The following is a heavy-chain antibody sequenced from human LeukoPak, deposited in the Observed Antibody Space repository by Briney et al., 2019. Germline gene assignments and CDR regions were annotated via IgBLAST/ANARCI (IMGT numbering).Heavy chain of an antibody. V-gene: IGHV3-11*01. CDR1: GFTFSDYY. CDR3: ARVGVAAVAPHRYFQH. D-gene: IGHD6-13*01. J-gene: IGHJ1*01. Sequence: GGFLRLSCAASGFTFSDYYMSWIRQAPGKGLEWVSYISSSGSTIYYADSVKGRFTISRDNAKNSLYLQMNSLRAEDTAVYYCARVGVAAVAPHRYFQHWGQGTLVTVSS. CDR2: ISSSGSTI.